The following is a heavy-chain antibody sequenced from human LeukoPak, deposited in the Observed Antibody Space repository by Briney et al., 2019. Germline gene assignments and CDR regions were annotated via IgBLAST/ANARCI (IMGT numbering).Heavy chain of an antibody. D-gene: IGHD2-15*01. J-gene: IGHJ4*02. CDR1: GFTFSIYT. Sequence: GGSLRLSCVASGFTFSIYTMSWVRQAPGKGLERVSSITSSSSSMYSADSVKGRLTISRDNAKNSLYLQMSSLRAEDTAVYYCVSGYCSGGSCLNWGQGTLVTVSS. CDR3: VSGYCSGGSCLN. CDR2: ITSSSSSM. V-gene: IGHV3-21*01.